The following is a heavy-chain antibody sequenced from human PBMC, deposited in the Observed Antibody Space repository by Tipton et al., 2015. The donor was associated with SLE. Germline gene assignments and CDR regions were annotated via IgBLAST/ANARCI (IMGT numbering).Heavy chain of an antibody. CDR3: ARDRSRGCGSFCA. J-gene: IGHJ5*01. CDR1: GGSVSSGGDY. Sequence: TLSLTCTVSGGSVSSGGDYWSWIFPLPGKGLVRIGYMHYIVSGSTPYNPSLKSRLTISVDTSKNQFSLKLSSVTAADTAVYYCARDRSRGCGSFCASGPRTLVPLSS. V-gene: IGHV4-31*03. CDR2: MHYIVSGST. D-gene: IGHD5-24*01.